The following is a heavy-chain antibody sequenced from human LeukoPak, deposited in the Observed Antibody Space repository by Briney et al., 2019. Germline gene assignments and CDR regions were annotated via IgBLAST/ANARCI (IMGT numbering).Heavy chain of an antibody. CDR1: GFPFSGYS. V-gene: IGHV3-21*01. CDR3: AREGKDLRLGYYNSAVDV. CDR2: ISSSAAYI. J-gene: IGHJ6*02. Sequence: GGSLRLSCAASGFPFSGYSLHWVRQAPRKGLEWVSSISSSAAYIAYADSVKGRFTISRDNAKDSLYLQMNNLRAEDTAVYYCAREGKDLRLGYYNSAVDVWGQGTTVSVSS. D-gene: IGHD2-15*01.